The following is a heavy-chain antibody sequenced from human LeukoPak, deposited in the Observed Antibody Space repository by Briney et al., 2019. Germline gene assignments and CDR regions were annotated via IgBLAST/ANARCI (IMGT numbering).Heavy chain of an antibody. CDR1: GFTFSNYA. Sequence: GGSLRLSCAASGFTFSNYAMSWVRQAPGKGLEWVSSLSGSGDYTYYADSVKGRFTVSRDNSKNTLYLQMNSLRAEDTAVYYCTKSSGYYGSGSTWWGQGTLVTVSS. D-gene: IGHD3-10*01. CDR3: TKSSGYYGSGSTW. J-gene: IGHJ4*02. CDR2: LSGSGDYT. V-gene: IGHV3-23*01.